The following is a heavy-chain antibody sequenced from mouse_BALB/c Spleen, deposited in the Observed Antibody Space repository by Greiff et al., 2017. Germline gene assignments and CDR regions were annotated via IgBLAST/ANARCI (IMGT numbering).Heavy chain of an antibody. CDR2: ISTYYGNT. V-gene: IGHV1-67*01. CDR3: ARSGRARATRWFAY. J-gene: IGHJ3*01. D-gene: IGHD3-1*01. CDR1: SYTFPDYA. Sequence: VQLQQSGPELVRPGVSVKISCKGSSYTFPDYAMHWVKQSHAKSLEWIGFISTYYGNTNYNQKFKGKATMTVDKSSSTAYMELARLTSEDSAVYYWARSGRARATRWFAYGGQGTLVTVSA.